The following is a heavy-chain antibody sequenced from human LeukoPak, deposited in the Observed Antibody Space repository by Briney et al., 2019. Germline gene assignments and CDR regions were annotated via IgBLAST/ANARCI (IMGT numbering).Heavy chain of an antibody. Sequence: ASVTVSFKASGYTFTTYWIHWVRQAPGRGLEWMGWTNPTSGGTNYAQKFQGRVTMTRDTSISTAYMELSRLTSDDTAVYYCARGVLSGDYGRYFDYWGQGALVTVSS. J-gene: IGHJ4*02. D-gene: IGHD4-17*01. V-gene: IGHV1-2*02. CDR3: ARGVLSGDYGRYFDY. CDR2: TNPTSGGT. CDR1: GYTFTTYW.